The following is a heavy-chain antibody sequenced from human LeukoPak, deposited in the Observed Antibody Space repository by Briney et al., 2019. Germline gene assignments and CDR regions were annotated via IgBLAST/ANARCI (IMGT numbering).Heavy chain of an antibody. CDR1: GGSISSGSYY. CDR2: IYTSEST. Sequence: PSQTLSLTCTVSGGSISSGSYYWSWIRQPAGKGLEWIGRIYTSESTNYNPSLKSRVTISVDTSKNQFSLKLSSVTAADTAVYYCARSGWLHLALRDWGQGTLVTVSS. CDR3: ARSGWLHLALRD. V-gene: IGHV4-61*02. J-gene: IGHJ4*02. D-gene: IGHD5-24*01.